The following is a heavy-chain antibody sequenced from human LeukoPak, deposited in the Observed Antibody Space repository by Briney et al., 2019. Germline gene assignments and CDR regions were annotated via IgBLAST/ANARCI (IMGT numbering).Heavy chain of an antibody. J-gene: IGHJ4*02. CDR2: INAGNGNT. CDR3: AREKSTMYFDY. CDR1: GYTFTSYA. D-gene: IGHD5-24*01. Sequence: ASVKVSCKASGYTFTSYAMHWVRQAPGQRLEWMGWINAGNGNTKYSQEFQGRVTITRDTSASTAYMELSSLRSEDTAVYYCAREKSTMYFDYWGQGTLVTVSS. V-gene: IGHV1-3*03.